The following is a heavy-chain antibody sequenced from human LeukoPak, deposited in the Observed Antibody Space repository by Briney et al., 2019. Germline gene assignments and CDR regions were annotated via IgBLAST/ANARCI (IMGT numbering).Heavy chain of an antibody. Sequence: GASVKVSCKASGYTFTSYDINWVRQATGQGLEWMGWMNPNSGNTGYAQKFQGRVTITRNTSISTAYMELSSLRSEDAAVYYCARQVRIGVPAAEYWGQGTLVIVSS. V-gene: IGHV1-8*01. CDR2: MNPNSGNT. J-gene: IGHJ4*02. CDR1: GYTFTSYD. D-gene: IGHD2-2*01. CDR3: ARQVRIGVPAAEY.